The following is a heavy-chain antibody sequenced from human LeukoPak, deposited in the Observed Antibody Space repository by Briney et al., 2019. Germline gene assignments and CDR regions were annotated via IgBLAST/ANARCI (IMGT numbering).Heavy chain of an antibody. CDR2: ISAYNGNT. CDR1: GYTFINYG. V-gene: IGHV1-18*01. J-gene: IGHJ5*02. Sequence: ASVKVSCKASGYTFINYGISWVRQAPGQGLEWLGWISAYNGNTDYAQSFQGTITMTTDTSTSTAYMELRSLRSDDTAVYYCARDLPVPRMYSSGWYGVAGRWFDPWGQGTLVTVSS. D-gene: IGHD6-19*01. CDR3: ARDLPVPRMYSSGWYGVAGRWFDP.